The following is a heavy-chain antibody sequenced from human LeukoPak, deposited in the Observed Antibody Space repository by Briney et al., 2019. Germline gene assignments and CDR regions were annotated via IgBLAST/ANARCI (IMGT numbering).Heavy chain of an antibody. J-gene: IGHJ4*02. CDR1: GFTFSSYE. Sequence: PGGSLRLSCAASGFTFSSYEMNWVRQAPGKGLEGVSYISSSGSTIYYADSVKGRFTISRDNAKNSLYLQMNSLRAEDTAVYYCARDYGYCSGGSCYGDYFDYWGQGTLVTVSS. CDR3: ARDYGYCSGGSCYGDYFDY. V-gene: IGHV3-48*03. D-gene: IGHD2-15*01. CDR2: ISSSGSTI.